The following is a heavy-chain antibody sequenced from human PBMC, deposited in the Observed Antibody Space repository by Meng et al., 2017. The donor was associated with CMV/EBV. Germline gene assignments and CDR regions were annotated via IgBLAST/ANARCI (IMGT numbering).Heavy chain of an antibody. Sequence: QLHLQESGAGLVKPSETLDLHCTVSGGSISSSSYYWGWIRKPPGKGLEWIGSIYYSGSTYYNPSLKSRVTISVDTSKNQFSLKLSSVTAADTAVYYCARGVVTMIVVYDPWGQGTLVTVSS. CDR3: ARGVVTMIVVYDP. J-gene: IGHJ5*02. D-gene: IGHD3-22*01. CDR2: IYYSGST. V-gene: IGHV4-39*07. CDR1: GGSISSSSYY.